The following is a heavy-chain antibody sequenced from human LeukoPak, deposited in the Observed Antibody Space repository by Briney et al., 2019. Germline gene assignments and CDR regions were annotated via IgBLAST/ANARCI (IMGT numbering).Heavy chain of an antibody. CDR1: GGSISSSSYY. J-gene: IGHJ4*02. CDR2: IYYSGST. V-gene: IGHV4-39*02. CDR3: AREQLWLNY. D-gene: IGHD5-18*01. Sequence: SETLSLTCTVSGGSISSSSYYWGWIRQPPGKGLEWIGSIYYSGSTYYDPSLKSRVTISVDTSKNQFSLKLSSVTAADTAVYHCAREQLWLNYWGQGTLVTVSS.